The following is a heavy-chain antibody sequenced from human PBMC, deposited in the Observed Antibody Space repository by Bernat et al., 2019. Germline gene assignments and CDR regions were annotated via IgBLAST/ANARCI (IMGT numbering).Heavy chain of an antibody. J-gene: IGHJ3*02. CDR3: ARQSGTVTKNSFDI. Sequence: QVQLQESGPGLVKPSETLSLTCIVSGGSISGYFWSWIRQPPGKGLEWIVYIHYTGDAIYSPSLKSRVTISVDTSKNQVSLKLTSVTAADTAVYYCARQSGTVTKNSFDIWGHGTMVTVSS. D-gene: IGHD4-17*01. V-gene: IGHV4-59*08. CDR2: IHYTGDA. CDR1: GGSISGYF.